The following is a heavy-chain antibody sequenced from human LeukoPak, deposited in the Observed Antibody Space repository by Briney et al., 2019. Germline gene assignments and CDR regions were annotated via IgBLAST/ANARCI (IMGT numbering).Heavy chain of an antibody. J-gene: IGHJ4*02. CDR1: GFTFDDYG. D-gene: IGHD1-26*01. V-gene: IGHV3-20*04. CDR2: INWNGGST. Sequence: PGGSLRLSCAASGFTFDDYGMSWVRHAPGKGLEWVSGINWNGGSTGYADSVKGRFTISRDNAKNSLYLQMNSLRAEDTALYYCARPQSGGGSYYYTSFDYWGQGTLVTVSS. CDR3: ARPQSGGGSYYYTSFDY.